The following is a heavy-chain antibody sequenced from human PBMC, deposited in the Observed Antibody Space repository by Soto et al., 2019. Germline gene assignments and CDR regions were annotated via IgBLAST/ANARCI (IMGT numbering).Heavy chain of an antibody. CDR2: ISAYNGNT. J-gene: IGHJ6*02. V-gene: IGHV1-18*01. CDR3: ARSTMVRGVINEPYYYYGMDV. CDR1: GYTFTSYG. Sequence: QVQLVQSGAEVKKPGASVKVSCKASGYTFTSYGISWVRQAPGQGLEWMGWISAYNGNTNYAQKLQGRVTMTTDTSMSTAYMELRSLRSDDTAVYYCARSTMVRGVINEPYYYYGMDVWGQGTTVTVSS. D-gene: IGHD3-10*01.